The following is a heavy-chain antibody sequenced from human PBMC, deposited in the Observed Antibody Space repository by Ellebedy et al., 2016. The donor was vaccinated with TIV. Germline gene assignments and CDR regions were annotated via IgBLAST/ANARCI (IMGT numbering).Heavy chain of an antibody. V-gene: IGHV3-23*01. D-gene: IGHD2-15*01. CDR1: GFTFSTYA. J-gene: IGHJ4*02. CDR3: AKDLGAGGGSCFEF. CDR2: LSGSGGST. Sequence: GESLKISCAASGFTFSTYAMSWVRQAPGKGLEWVSGLSGSGGSTYYADSVKGRFTISSDNSKNTLYLQMNSLRAEDTAVYYCAKDLGAGGGSCFEFWGQGVLVTVSS.